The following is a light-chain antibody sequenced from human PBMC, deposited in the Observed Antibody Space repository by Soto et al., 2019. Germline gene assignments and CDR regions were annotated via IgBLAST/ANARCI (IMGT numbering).Light chain of an antibody. Sequence: QSALTQPPSVSGSPGQSVTISCTGTSTDFVSSNRVSWYQHPPGTAPKLMIYEVSKRPSGVPDRFSGSKSGNTASLTISGLQAADEADYYCSLYTRENAYVFGTGTKLTVL. J-gene: IGLJ1*01. CDR1: STDFVSSNR. CDR3: SLYTRENAYV. V-gene: IGLV2-18*01. CDR2: EVS.